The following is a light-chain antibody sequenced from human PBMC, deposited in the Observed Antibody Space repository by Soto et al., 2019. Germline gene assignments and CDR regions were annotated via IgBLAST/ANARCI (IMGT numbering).Light chain of an antibody. J-gene: IGKJ1*01. CDR3: QNYNRAPRT. CDR2: GAS. CDR1: QGISNY. Sequence: DIQMTQSPSSLSASVGDRVTITCRASQGISNYLAWYQQKPGKVPELLIYGASTLQSGVPSRFSGSGSGTDFTLIISSLQPEDVATYYCQNYNRAPRTFGQGTKVDIK. V-gene: IGKV1-27*01.